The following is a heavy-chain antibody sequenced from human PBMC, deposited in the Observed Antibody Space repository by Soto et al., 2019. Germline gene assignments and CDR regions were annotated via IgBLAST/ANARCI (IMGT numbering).Heavy chain of an antibody. Sequence: GGSLRLSCAASGLTVSSNYMGWVRQAPGTGLEWVSLIYGGDYTYYADSVKGRFTISRDNSKNTLYLQMNSLRVEDTAVYYCARRGYEYESSGYYPLFDYWGQGILVTVSS. CDR1: GLTVSSNY. D-gene: IGHD3-22*01. CDR3: ARRGYEYESSGYYPLFDY. V-gene: IGHV3-53*01. J-gene: IGHJ4*02. CDR2: IYGGDYT.